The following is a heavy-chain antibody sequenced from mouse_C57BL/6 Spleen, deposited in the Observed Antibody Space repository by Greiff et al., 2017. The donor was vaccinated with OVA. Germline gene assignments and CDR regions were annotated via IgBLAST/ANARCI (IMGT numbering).Heavy chain of an antibody. D-gene: IGHD2-3*01. CDR3: ARTHDGYGDY. CDR1: GYAFSSSW. CDR2: IYPGDGDT. V-gene: IGHV1-82*01. J-gene: IGHJ2*01. Sequence: VQLQQSGPELVKPGASVKISCKASGYAFSSSWMNWVKQRPGKGLEWIGRIYPGDGDTNYNGKFKGKATLTADKSSSTAYMQLSSLTSEDSAVYFCARTHDGYGDYWGQGTTLTVSS.